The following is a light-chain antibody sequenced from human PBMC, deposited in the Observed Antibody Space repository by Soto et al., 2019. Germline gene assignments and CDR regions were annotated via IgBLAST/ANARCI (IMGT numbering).Light chain of an antibody. Sequence: DIQMPQAPSSLSGSVGDRVTFTCGASQSIRRYLDWYQQKPGKAPKVLIYAASNLQSGVPSRFSGSGSGTDFTLTISSLQPEDFAAYYCQQSSTIPITFGQGTRLEIK. CDR2: AAS. J-gene: IGKJ5*01. CDR1: QSIRRY. V-gene: IGKV1-39*01. CDR3: QQSSTIPIT.